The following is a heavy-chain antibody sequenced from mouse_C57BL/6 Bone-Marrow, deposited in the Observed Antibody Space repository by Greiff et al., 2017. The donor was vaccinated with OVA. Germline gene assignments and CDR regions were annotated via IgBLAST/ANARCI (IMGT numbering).Heavy chain of an antibody. D-gene: IGHD2-4*01. J-gene: IGHJ4*01. Sequence: VQGVESGPGLVQPSQSLSITCTVSGFSLTSYGVHWVRQSPGKGLEWLGVIWSGGSTDYNAAFISRLSISKDNSKSQVFFKMNSLQADDTAIYYCATSYDYDGGAYAMDYWGQGTSVTVSS. CDR1: GFSLTSYG. V-gene: IGHV2-2*01. CDR3: ATSYDYDGGAYAMDY. CDR2: IWSGGST.